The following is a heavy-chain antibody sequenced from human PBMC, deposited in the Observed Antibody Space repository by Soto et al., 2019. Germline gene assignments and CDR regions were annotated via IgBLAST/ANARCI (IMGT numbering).Heavy chain of an antibody. D-gene: IGHD3-10*01. CDR2: IKQDGSEK. CDR3: ERDHSGRFDF. J-gene: IGHJ4*02. Sequence: GGSLRLSCAASGFTFRSYWMSWVRQAPGKGLEWVANIKQDGSEKYYVDSVKGRFTISRDNAKNSLYLQMNSLRAEDTAVYYSERDHSGRFDFWRQGTLVTAS. V-gene: IGHV3-7*01. CDR1: GFTFRSYW.